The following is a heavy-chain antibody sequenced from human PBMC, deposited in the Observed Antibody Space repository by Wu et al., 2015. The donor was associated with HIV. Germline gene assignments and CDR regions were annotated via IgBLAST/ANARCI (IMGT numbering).Heavy chain of an antibody. V-gene: IGHV1-69*12. CDR2: IILVFDTA. J-gene: IGHJ4*02. CDR3: ARLEWSIYPQGGY. D-gene: IGHD3-3*01. Sequence: QVQLVQSGAEVKKPGSSVKVSCKVSGGTLNDYVISWVRQAPGQGLEWMGGIILVFDTANYAQNFQDKLTITADESSRTIYMELSSLKFEDTAVYYCARLEWSIYPQGGYWGQGTLVTVSS. CDR1: GGTLNDYV.